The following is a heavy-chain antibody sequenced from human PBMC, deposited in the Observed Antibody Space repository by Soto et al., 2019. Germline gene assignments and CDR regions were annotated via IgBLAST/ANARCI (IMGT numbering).Heavy chain of an antibody. CDR2: INPNSGGT. CDR3: ATSGYSDGSYYSYGMDV. V-gene: IGHV1-2*02. J-gene: IGHJ6*02. Sequence: GASVKVSCKASGYTFTGYYMHWVRQAPGQGLEWMGWINPNSGGTNYAQKFQGRVTMTRDTSISTAYMELSRLRSDDTAVYYCATSGYSDGSYYSYGMDVWGQGTTVTVSS. D-gene: IGHD5-18*01. CDR1: GYTFTGYY.